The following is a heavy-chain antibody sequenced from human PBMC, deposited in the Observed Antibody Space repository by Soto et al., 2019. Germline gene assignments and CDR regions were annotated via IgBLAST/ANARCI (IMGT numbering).Heavy chain of an antibody. J-gene: IGHJ5*02. V-gene: IGHV4-30-2*01. CDR1: GGSISSGGYS. CDR2: IYHSGST. Sequence: SETLSLTCAVSGGSISSGGYSWSWILQPPGKGLEWIGYIYHSGSTYYNPSLKSRVTISVDRSKNQFSLKLSSVTAADTAVYYCARGGLFHWFDPWGQGTLVTVSS. D-gene: IGHD2-21*01. CDR3: ARGGLFHWFDP.